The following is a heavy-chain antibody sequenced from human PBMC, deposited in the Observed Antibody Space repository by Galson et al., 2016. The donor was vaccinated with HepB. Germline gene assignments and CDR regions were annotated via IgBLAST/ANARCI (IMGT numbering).Heavy chain of an antibody. CDR3: AREDYSTTWSRWLDS. J-gene: IGHJ5*01. CDR2: ISWNSVTI. CDR1: GFTFNDYV. Sequence: ASGFTFNDYVMNWVRQAPGKGLEWVAGISWNSVTIGHADSVRGRFTISRDNAKNSLYLQMNSLRAEDTAFYYCAREDYSTTWSRWLDSWGQGTLVTVSP. V-gene: IGHV3-9*01. D-gene: IGHD6-13*01.